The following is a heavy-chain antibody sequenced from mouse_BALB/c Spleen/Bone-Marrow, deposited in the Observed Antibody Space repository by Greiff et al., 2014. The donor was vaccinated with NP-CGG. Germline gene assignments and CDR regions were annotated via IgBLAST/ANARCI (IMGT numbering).Heavy chain of an antibody. CDR3: ARIYYGSSCDY. V-gene: IGHV3-1*02. Sequence: VQLKESRTDLVKPSQSLSLTCTVTGYTITRGYSRHWIRQFPGKKMEWMGHIQYSGSTNYNPSLNSRITITRAPSKNQFFLQLNSVTTEDTATYYCARIYYGSSCDYWGQGTTLTVSS. CDR1: GYTITRGYS. J-gene: IGHJ2*01. D-gene: IGHD1-1*01. CDR2: IQYSGST.